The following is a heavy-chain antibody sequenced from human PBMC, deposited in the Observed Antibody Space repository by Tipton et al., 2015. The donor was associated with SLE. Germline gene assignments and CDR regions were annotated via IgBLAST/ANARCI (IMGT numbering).Heavy chain of an antibody. CDR1: GGSFSGYY. D-gene: IGHD5-24*01. V-gene: IGHV4-34*01. Sequence: TLSLTCAVYGGSFSGYYWTWIRQTPGKGLEWIGEINHSGSTNYNPSLKSRVTISVDTSKNQFSLKLSSVTAADTAVYYCAGAPLGSITGFDFWGHGTLVTVSS. CDR3: AGAPLGSITGFDF. CDR2: INHSGST. J-gene: IGHJ4*01.